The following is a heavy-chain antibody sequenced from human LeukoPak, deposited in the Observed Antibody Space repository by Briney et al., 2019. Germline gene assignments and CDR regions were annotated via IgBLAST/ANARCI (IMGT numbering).Heavy chain of an antibody. CDR2: MSYSGST. J-gene: IGHJ6*03. V-gene: IGHV4-39*01. Sequence: SETLSLTCTVSGGSISSSSYYWGWIRQPPGKGLEWIGSMSYSGSTYYNPSLKSRVTIAVDTSKTQFSLKLSSVTAADTAVYYCARFYTTSQYGSGYMDVWGKGTTVTVAS. CDR3: ARFYTTSQYGSGYMDV. D-gene: IGHD3-10*01. CDR1: GGSISSSSYY.